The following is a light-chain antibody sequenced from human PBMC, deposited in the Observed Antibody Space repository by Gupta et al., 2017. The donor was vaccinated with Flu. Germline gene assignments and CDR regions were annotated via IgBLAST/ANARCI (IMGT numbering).Light chain of an antibody. CDR2: KTD. J-gene: IGLJ3*02. CDR1: AGTVINDYY. V-gene: IGLV7-43*01. CDR3: LIMYGAAWV. Sequence: QTVVTPEPSLTVSPGGTVTLTCASSAGTVINDYYPNWFQQKAGQAPRALIYKTDNRHSWTPARFSGSLLGGKASLTLSGAQPEDEADYYCLIMYGAAWVFGGGTKLTVL.